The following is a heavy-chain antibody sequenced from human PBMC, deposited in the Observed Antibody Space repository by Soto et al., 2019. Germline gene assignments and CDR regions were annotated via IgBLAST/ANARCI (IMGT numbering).Heavy chain of an antibody. V-gene: IGHV1-2*04. Sequence: ASVKVSCKASGYSFTDYHIHWVRQAPGQGLEWLGRINPKSGGTSTAQKFQGWVTMTTDTSTSTAYMELRSLRSDDTAVYYCARAGVGSYSPYYYYGMDVWGQGTTVTVSS. J-gene: IGHJ6*02. D-gene: IGHD1-26*01. CDR3: ARAGVGSYSPYYYYGMDV. CDR1: GYSFTDYH. CDR2: INPKSGGT.